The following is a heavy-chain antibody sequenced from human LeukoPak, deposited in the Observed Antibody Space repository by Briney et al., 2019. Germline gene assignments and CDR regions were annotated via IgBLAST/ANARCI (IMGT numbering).Heavy chain of an antibody. CDR1: GFTFSRYG. V-gene: IGHV3-33*06. CDR3: AKVGDGDYYLDY. CDR2: IYFDGSNK. D-gene: IGHD4-17*01. J-gene: IGHJ4*02. Sequence: PGGSLRLSCAASGFTFSRYGMHWVRQAPGKGLEWVAVIYFDGSNKYYADSVKGRFTISRDNSKNTLYLQMNSLRAEDTAVYYCAKVGDGDYYLDYWGQGTLVTVSS.